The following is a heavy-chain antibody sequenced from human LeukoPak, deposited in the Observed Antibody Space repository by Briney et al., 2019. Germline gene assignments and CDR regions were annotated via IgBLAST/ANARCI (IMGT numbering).Heavy chain of an antibody. CDR2: ISGSGDNT. D-gene: IGHD3-22*01. CDR1: GFTFSSYA. Sequence: GGSLRLSCAASGFTFSSYAMSWVRQAPGKELEWVSAISGSGDNTYYADSVKGRFTTSRDNSKNTLYLQMNSLRAEDTALYYCAKGSYYDSSGTYYFDYWGQGTLVTVSS. J-gene: IGHJ4*02. CDR3: AKGSYYDSSGTYYFDY. V-gene: IGHV3-23*01.